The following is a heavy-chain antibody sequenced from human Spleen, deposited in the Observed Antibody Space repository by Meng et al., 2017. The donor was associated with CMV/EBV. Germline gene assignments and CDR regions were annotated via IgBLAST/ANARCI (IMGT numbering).Heavy chain of an antibody. Sequence: GESLKISCAASGFTFSSYAMHWVRQAPGKGLEWVAVISYDGSNKYYADSVKGRFTISRDNSKNTLYLQMNSLRAEDTAVYYCARGETVVPAAIRGGAFDIWGQGTMVTVSS. CDR1: GFTFSSYA. J-gene: IGHJ3*02. CDR2: ISYDGSNK. CDR3: ARGETVVPAAIRGGAFDI. V-gene: IGHV3-30-3*01. D-gene: IGHD2-2*02.